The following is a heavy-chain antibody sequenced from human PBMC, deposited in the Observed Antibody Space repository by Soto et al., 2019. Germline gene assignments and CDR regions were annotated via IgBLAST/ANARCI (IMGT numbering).Heavy chain of an antibody. D-gene: IGHD4-17*01. Sequence: SETLSLTCTVTGDSINNRSYYWGWIRQPPGKGLEWIGSIYYSGSSYNNWSLKSRVSMSVDTSKHQFSLKLRSVTARDTALAVCSTQRTSAVTQAYFDSWGPGSLLTASS. CDR3: STQRTSAVTQAYFDS. CDR1: GDSINNRSYY. V-gene: IGHV4-39*01. CDR2: IYYSGSS. J-gene: IGHJ4*02.